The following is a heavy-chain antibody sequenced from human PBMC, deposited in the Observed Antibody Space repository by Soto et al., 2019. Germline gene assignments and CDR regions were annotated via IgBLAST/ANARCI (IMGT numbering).Heavy chain of an antibody. CDR1: GFTFTNAW. V-gene: IGHV3-15*01. CDR3: NTGPNLRPLAAFDI. J-gene: IGHJ3*02. CDR2: IKSKSDGGTI. Sequence: GGSLRLSCAASGFTFTNAWMTWVRQGPGKGLEWVGRIKSKSDGGTIDYAAPVKGRFTISRDDSKNTLYLQMNSLKTEDTAVYYCNTGPNLRPLAAFDIWGQGTVVPVSS.